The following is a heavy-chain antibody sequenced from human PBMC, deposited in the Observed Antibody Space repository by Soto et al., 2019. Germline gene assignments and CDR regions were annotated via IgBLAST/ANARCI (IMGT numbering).Heavy chain of an antibody. CDR1: GFTFSNHY. D-gene: IGHD2-2*01. CDR3: ARSGSSTSCYDY. Sequence: GGSLRLSCVGSGFTFSNHYIDWVRQAPGKGLEWVGRTRNKANSYTTHYAASVKGRFTIPRDDSKNSLYLQMNSLKTEDTAVYYCARSGSSTSCYDYWGQGTLVTVSS. V-gene: IGHV3-72*01. CDR2: TRNKANSYTT. J-gene: IGHJ4*02.